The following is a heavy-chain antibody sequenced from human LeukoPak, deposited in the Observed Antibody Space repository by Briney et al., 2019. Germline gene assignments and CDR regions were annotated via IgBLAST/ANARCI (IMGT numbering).Heavy chain of an antibody. CDR2: IYTSGST. V-gene: IGHV4-4*07. D-gene: IGHD2-2*02. Sequence: SETLSLTCTVSGGSISSYYWSWIRQPAGKGLEWIGRIYTSGSTNYNPSLKSRVTMSVDTSKNQFSLKLSSVAAADTAVYYCARDVEYCSGTSCYIYYFDYWGQGTLVTVSS. J-gene: IGHJ4*02. CDR3: ARDVEYCSGTSCYIYYFDY. CDR1: GGSISSYY.